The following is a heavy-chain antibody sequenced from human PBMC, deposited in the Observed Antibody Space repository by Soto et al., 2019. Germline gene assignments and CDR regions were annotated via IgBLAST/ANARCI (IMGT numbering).Heavy chain of an antibody. D-gene: IGHD1-26*01. J-gene: IGHJ6*03. V-gene: IGHV1-69*02. Sequence: ASVKVSCKASGYSFTSYYMHWVRQASGQGLEWMGRMIPNLGIANYAQKFQGRVTITADKSMSTAYMELSSLRSEDTAVYYCASGSMDVWGKGTTVTVSS. CDR1: GYSFTSYY. CDR3: ASGSMDV. CDR2: MIPNLGIA.